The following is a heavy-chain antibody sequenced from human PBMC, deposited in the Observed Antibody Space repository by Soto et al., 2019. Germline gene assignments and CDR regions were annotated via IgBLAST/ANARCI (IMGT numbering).Heavy chain of an antibody. V-gene: IGHV4-39*01. CDR3: RGGFEPFNWFAP. CDR2: IYYSGST. Sequence: SETLSLTCTVSGGSISSSSYYWGWIRQPPGKGLEWIGNIYYSGSTYYNPSLKSRVTISVDTSKNQFSLKLSSVTAADTAVYYCRGGFEPFNWFAPWGQGTLVTVSS. J-gene: IGHJ5*02. D-gene: IGHD3-16*01. CDR1: GGSISSSSYY.